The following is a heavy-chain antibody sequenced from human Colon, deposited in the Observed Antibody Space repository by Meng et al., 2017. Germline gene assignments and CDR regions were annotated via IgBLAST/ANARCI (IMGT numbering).Heavy chain of an antibody. Sequence: EGRLVGSGGGLVQPGGSLGPSCTASGFTFSSYWMHWVRQTPGEGLVWVSRISSDGSSTSYADSVRGRFTISRDNAKNTLYLQMNSLRAEDTAVYYCTRGYLDIGDYWGHGSLVTVSS. J-gene: IGHJ4*01. V-gene: IGHV3-74*01. CDR3: TRGYLDIGDY. D-gene: IGHD2-15*01. CDR1: GFTFSSYW. CDR2: ISSDGSST.